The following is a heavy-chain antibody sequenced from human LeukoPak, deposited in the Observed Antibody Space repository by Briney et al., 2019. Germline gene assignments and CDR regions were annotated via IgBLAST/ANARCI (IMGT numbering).Heavy chain of an antibody. V-gene: IGHV3-53*01. J-gene: IGHJ4*02. CDR2: IYSGGST. CDR3: ARVEMATISPDY. CDR1: GFTVSSNY. Sequence: GGSLRLSCAASGFTVSSNYMSWVRQAPGEGLEWVSVIYSGGSTYYADSVKGRFTISRDNSKNTLYLQMNSLRAEDTAVYYCARVEMATISPDYWGQGTLVTVSS. D-gene: IGHD5-24*01.